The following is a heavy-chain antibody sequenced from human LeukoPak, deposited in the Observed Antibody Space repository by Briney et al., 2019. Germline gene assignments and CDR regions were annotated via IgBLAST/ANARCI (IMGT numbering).Heavy chain of an antibody. CDR1: GFTVTTNY. CDR3: ARDENVEPAFGY. J-gene: IGHJ4*02. D-gene: IGHD1-1*01. V-gene: IGHV3-66*01. CDR2: LISGATT. Sequence: GSLRLSFAASGFTVTTNYMSWVRQAPGRGLEWIAVLISGATTRYADSVRGRFTISGDYSKNTLYLEMNYLRDADTAVYYCARDENVEPAFGYWGQGTLVTVSS.